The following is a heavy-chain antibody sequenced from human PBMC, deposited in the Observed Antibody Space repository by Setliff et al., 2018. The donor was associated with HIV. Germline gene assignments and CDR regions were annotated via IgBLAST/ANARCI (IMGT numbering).Heavy chain of an antibody. Sequence: SETLSLTCSVYGVSINLHHWSWIRQSPGKGLECIGSVSDTGTTNYNPSLRSRVTISSDTSKNQISLRLTSVTAADTALYFCAIHKVISKLWGLIQDYFYYGLDAWGQGTTVTVSS. J-gene: IGHJ6*02. V-gene: IGHV4-59*11. CDR2: VSDTGTT. CDR1: GVSINLHH. D-gene: IGHD3-10*01. CDR3: AIHKVISKLWGLIQDYFYYGLDA.